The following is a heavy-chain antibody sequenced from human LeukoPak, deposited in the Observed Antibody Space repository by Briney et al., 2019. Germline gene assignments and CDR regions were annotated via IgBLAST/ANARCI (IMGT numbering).Heavy chain of an antibody. CDR3: ARLGFYYYMDV. J-gene: IGHJ6*03. D-gene: IGHD3-16*01. Sequence: SETLSLTCAVYGGSFSGYYWSWIRQPPGKGLEWVGEINHSGSTNYNPSLKSRVTISVDTSKNQFSLKLSSVTAADTAVYYCARLGFYYYMDVWGKGTTVTVSS. V-gene: IGHV4-34*01. CDR2: INHSGST. CDR1: GGSFSGYY.